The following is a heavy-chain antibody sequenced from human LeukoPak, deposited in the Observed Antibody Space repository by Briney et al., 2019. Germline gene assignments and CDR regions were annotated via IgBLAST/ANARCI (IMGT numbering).Heavy chain of an antibody. CDR3: ARTRGDYGDYVDAFDI. V-gene: IGHV1-8*02. D-gene: IGHD4-17*01. J-gene: IGHJ3*02. Sequence: ASVKVSCKASGYTFTSYGISWVRQAPGQGLEWMGWMNPNSGNTGYAQKFQGRVTLTRSTSISTAYMELSSLRSEDTAVYYCARTRGDYGDYVDAFDIWGQGTMVTVSS. CDR2: MNPNSGNT. CDR1: GYTFTSYG.